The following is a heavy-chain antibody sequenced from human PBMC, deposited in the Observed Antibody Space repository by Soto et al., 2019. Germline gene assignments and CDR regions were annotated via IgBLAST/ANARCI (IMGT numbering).Heavy chain of an antibody. Sequence: ASVKVSCKASGYTFTGYYMHLVRQAPGQGLEWMGWINPNSGGTNYAQKFQGWVTMTRDTSISTAYMELSRLRSDDTAVYYCARDQGYDFDYYGMDVWGQGTTVTVSS. CDR1: GYTFTGYY. J-gene: IGHJ6*02. CDR3: ARDQGYDFDYYGMDV. D-gene: IGHD3-3*01. V-gene: IGHV1-2*04. CDR2: INPNSGGT.